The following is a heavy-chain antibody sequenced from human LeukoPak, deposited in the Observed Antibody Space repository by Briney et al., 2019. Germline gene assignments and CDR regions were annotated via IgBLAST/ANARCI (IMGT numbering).Heavy chain of an antibody. Sequence: SQTLSLTCTVSGGSISSGDYYWSWIRQSPGKGLEWIGYIYYSGRTYYNPSLKSRVTISVDTSKNQFSLKLRSVTAADTAVYYCAREREDYYDSSGYKTWGQGTLVTVSS. J-gene: IGHJ5*02. V-gene: IGHV4-30-4*01. CDR3: AREREDYYDSSGYKT. CDR1: GGSISSGDYY. CDR2: IYYSGRT. D-gene: IGHD3-22*01.